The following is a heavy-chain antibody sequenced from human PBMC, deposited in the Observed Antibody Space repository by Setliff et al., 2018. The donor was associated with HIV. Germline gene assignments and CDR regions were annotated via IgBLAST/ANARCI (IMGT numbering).Heavy chain of an antibody. J-gene: IGHJ6*03. V-gene: IGHV1-69*13. Sequence: SVKVSCKASGGTFSSYAISLVRQAPGQGLEWMGGIIPIFGTANYAQKFQGRVTITADESTSTAYMELSSLRSEDTAVYYCARVTTGTYYYYMDVWGKGTTVTVSS. D-gene: IGHD1-7*01. CDR2: IIPIFGTA. CDR3: ARVTTGTYYYYMDV. CDR1: GGTFSSYA.